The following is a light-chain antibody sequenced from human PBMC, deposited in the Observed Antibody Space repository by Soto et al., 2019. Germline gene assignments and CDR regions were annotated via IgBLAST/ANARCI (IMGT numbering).Light chain of an antibody. CDR2: GAS. Sequence: EIVLTQSPGTLSLSPGERATLSCRASQSVSSSYLAWYQQKPGQAPRLLIYGASSRATGIPDRFSGSGSGTDFTLTISRLEPEACAVYYCQQYGSSPRTFGQGTKLEIK. J-gene: IGKJ2*01. V-gene: IGKV3-20*01. CDR3: QQYGSSPRT. CDR1: QSVSSSY.